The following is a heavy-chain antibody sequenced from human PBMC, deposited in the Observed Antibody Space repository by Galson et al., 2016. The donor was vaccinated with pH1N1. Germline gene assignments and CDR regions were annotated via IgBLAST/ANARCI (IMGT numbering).Heavy chain of an antibody. CDR1: GFTFSTYW. CDR3: AKESGEDWSGSKRYSVDY. J-gene: IGHJ4*02. D-gene: IGHD3-3*01. Sequence: SLRLSCAASGFTFSTYWMNWVRQAPGKGLEWVASIKPDGTEKSYVDSVTGRFTISRDNSKNTLYLQMNSLRPEDTAVYYCAKESGEDWSGSKRYSVDYWGQGALVTVSS. V-gene: IGHV3-7*01. CDR2: IKPDGTEK.